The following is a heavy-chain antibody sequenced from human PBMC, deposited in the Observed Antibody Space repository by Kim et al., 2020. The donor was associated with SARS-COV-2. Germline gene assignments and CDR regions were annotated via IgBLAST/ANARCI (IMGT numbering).Heavy chain of an antibody. J-gene: IGHJ4*02. CDR3: ARDGGRVATRSNDY. CDR1: GYTFTSYG. D-gene: IGHD5-12*01. Sequence: ASVKVSCKASGYTFTSYGISWVRQAPGQGLEWLGWISAYNGNTNYAQKHQGRVTITTDTSTSTAYMELRSLRSDDTAVYYCARDGGRVATRSNDYWGQGTLVNVSS. V-gene: IGHV1-18*01. CDR2: ISAYNGNT.